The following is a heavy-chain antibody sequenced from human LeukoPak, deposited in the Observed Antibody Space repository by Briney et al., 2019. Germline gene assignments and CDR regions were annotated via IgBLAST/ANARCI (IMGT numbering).Heavy chain of an antibody. CDR2: INWNGGST. CDR1: GFTFDNYG. Sequence: GGSLTLSWPASGFTFDNYGMSWVRQLPGKGLEWVSGINWNGGSTGYADSVKGRFTISRDNAKNSLYLQMNSLRAEDTAVYYCAELGITMIGGVWGKGTTVTISS. D-gene: IGHD3-10*02. CDR3: AELGITMIGGV. V-gene: IGHV3-20*04. J-gene: IGHJ6*04.